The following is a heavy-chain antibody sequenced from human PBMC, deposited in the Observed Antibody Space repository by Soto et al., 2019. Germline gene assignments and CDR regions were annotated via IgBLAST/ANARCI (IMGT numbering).Heavy chain of an antibody. D-gene: IGHD4-17*01. CDR2: ITGPVGPRTYYGDSVPGTT. Sequence: EVQLLESGGGFVQPGGSLRLSCAASGFPFRSYALSWVRQAPGKGLEWVATITGPVGPRTYYGDSVPGTTYYADSVMGTTYYADRGMGRFTISRDSSRNTIYLQMNSLGAEDTARYFCAKDTTRDVGYGDHFGRVFYYGMDVWGQGTTVIVSS. CDR3: AKDTTRDVGYGDHFGRVFYYGMDV. J-gene: IGHJ6*02. V-gene: IGHV3-23*01. CDR1: GFPFRSYA.